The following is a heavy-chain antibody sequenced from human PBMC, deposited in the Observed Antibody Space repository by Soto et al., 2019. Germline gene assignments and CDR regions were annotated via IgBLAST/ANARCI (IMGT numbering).Heavy chain of an antibody. D-gene: IGHD3-10*01. CDR3: ARDRGTRYYYFGLDV. CDR1: GFTFNTYG. CDR2: IWYDGSNK. Sequence: GGSLRLSCAASGFTFNTYGMNWVRQAPGKGLEWVAVIWYDGSNKYYADSVKGRFTISRDNFKNTLYLEMSSLRAEDTAVYYCARDRGTRYYYFGLDVWGQGTTVTVSS. V-gene: IGHV3-33*01. J-gene: IGHJ6*02.